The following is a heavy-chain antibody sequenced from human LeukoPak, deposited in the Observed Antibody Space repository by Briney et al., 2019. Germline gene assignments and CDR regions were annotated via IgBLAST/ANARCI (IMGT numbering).Heavy chain of an antibody. D-gene: IGHD3-3*01. CDR2: INHSGST. J-gene: IGHJ4*02. CDR1: GGSFSGYY. V-gene: IGHV4-34*01. Sequence: PSETLSLTCAVYGGSFSGYYWSWIRQPPGKGLEWIGEINHSGSTNYNPSLKSRVTISVDTSKNQFSLKLSSVTAADTAVYYCARSYYDFWSGYYTLYFDYWGQGTLVTVSS. CDR3: ARSYYDFWSGYYTLYFDY.